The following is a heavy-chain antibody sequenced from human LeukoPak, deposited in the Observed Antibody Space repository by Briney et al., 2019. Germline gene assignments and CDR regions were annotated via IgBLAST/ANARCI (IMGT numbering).Heavy chain of an antibody. CDR1: GFTVSSNY. CDR3: ARESRAVALDY. Sequence: PGGSLRLSCAASGFTVSSNYMSWGRQAPGKGLEWVSVIYSGGSTYYADSVKGRFTISRDNSKNTLYLQMNSLRAEDTAVYYCARESRAVALDYWGQGTLVTVPS. CDR2: IYSGGST. V-gene: IGHV3-53*01. J-gene: IGHJ4*02. D-gene: IGHD6-19*01.